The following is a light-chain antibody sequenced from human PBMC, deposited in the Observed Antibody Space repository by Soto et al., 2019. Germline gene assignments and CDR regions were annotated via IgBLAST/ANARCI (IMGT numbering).Light chain of an antibody. CDR3: SEYGGSDNLV. V-gene: IGLV2-8*01. Sequence: QSALTQPSSASGSPGQSVTITCTGTSSDVGDYNYVSWYQQHPGQPLKLMIYEVSKQHAGVPDRFSCSKSGNTACLPVSGIQAEDEADDYFSEYGGSDNLVFGGGTKLTVL. CDR1: SSDVGDYNY. CDR2: EVS. J-gene: IGLJ2*01.